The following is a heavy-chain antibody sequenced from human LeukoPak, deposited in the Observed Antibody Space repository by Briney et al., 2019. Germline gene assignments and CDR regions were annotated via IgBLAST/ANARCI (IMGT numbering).Heavy chain of an antibody. V-gene: IGHV4-61*02. CDR3: ARCSRGSHAGMRAFDI. CDR1: GGSISSDNHY. J-gene: IGHJ3*02. CDR2: IYTSGGT. Sequence: PSETLSLTCTVSGGSISSDNHYWSWVRQPAGKGLEWIGRIYTSGGTDNNPSLKSRVTISVDTSNNQLSLKLSSVTAADTAVYYCARCSRGSHAGMRAFDIWGQGTMVTVSS. D-gene: IGHD1-1*01.